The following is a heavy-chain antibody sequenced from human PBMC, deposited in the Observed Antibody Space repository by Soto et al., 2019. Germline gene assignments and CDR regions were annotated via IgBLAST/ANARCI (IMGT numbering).Heavy chain of an antibody. J-gene: IGHJ4*02. Sequence: QLQLQESGPGLVKASETLSLTCTVSGGSISSSTYYWGWIRQSPGKGLEWIGSIFYSGSTYFNPSFKSRLTISVDTSKNQFSLKLSSVTVADTAVYYCASLSYEQLWWGQGTLVTVSS. D-gene: IGHD1-1*01. CDR3: ASLSYEQLW. CDR1: GGSISSSTYY. V-gene: IGHV4-39*01. CDR2: IFYSGST.